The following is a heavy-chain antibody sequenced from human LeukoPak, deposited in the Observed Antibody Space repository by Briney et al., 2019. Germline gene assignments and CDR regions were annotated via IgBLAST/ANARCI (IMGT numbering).Heavy chain of an antibody. CDR2: IKEDGSDK. CDR3: VRDGIRDIPGIITIRYDY. V-gene: IGHV3-7*05. J-gene: IGHJ4*02. D-gene: IGHD3-10*01. Sequence: GGSLRLSCSASAFTFSVYWMTWVRQAPGKGLEWVATIKEDGSDKYYVDSVRDRFTISRDNAENSLYLQMNSLTAEDTALYYCVRDGIRDIPGIITIRYDYWGQGTLVTVSS. CDR1: AFTFSVYW.